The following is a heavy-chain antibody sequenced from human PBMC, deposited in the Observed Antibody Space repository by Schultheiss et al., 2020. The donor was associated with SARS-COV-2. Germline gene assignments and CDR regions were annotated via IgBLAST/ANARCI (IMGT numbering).Heavy chain of an antibody. CDR2: ISGSGGST. J-gene: IGHJ3*02. Sequence: GGSLRLSCAASGFTFSSYAMSWVRQAPGKGLEWVSAISGSGGSTYYADSVKGRFTISRDNSKNTLYLQMNSLRAEDTAVYYCARGSDYVWGSYRYSVGDAFDIWGQGTMVTVSS. D-gene: IGHD3-16*02. V-gene: IGHV3-23*01. CDR3: ARGSDYVWGSYRYSVGDAFDI. CDR1: GFTFSSYA.